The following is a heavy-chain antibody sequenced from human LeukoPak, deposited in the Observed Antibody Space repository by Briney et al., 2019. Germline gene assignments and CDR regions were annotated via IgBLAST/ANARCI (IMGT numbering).Heavy chain of an antibody. D-gene: IGHD2-2*01. CDR2: INHSEST. J-gene: IGHJ6*04. V-gene: IGHV4-34*01. Sequence: SETLSLTCAVYGGSFSGYYWSWIRQPPGKGLEWIGEINHSESTNYNPSLKSRVTISVDTSKNQFSLKLTSVTAADTAVYYCAREGIVVLPAAPLDVWGKGTTVTVSS. CDR3: AREGIVVLPAAPLDV. CDR1: GGSFSGYY.